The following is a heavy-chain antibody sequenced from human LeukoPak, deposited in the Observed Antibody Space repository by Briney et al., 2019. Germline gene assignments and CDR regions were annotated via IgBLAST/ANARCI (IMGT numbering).Heavy chain of an antibody. D-gene: IGHD4-17*01. CDR2: ISASGRT. CDR3: AREITVTRPFDY. J-gene: IGHJ4*02. V-gene: IGHV4-4*07. Sequence: PSETLSLTCTVSNGSISIYYWSWVRQPAGKGLEWIGRISASGRTNYNPSLKSRVTMSLDTSKNQFSLKPSSVTAADTAVYYCAREITVTRPFDYWGPGTLVTVSS. CDR1: NGSISIYY.